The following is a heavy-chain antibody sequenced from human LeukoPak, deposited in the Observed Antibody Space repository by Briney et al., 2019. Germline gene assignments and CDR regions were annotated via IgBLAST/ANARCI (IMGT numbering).Heavy chain of an antibody. CDR3: ARGEYSSSWYPFDY. CDR1: GYTFTGYD. CDR2: MKSNSGDT. V-gene: IGHV1-8*01. D-gene: IGHD6-13*01. J-gene: IGHJ4*02. Sequence: GASVKVSCKTSGYTFTGYDINWGRQAPGQGLEWMGWMKSNSGDTHFAQKFQGRLTMTRNTSINTAFMELSSLRSEDAAVYYCARGEYSSSWYPFDYWGQGSLVTVSS.